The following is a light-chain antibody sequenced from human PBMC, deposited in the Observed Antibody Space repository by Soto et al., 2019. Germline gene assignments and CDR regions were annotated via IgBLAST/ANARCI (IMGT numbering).Light chain of an antibody. Sequence: QSVLTQPPSVSAAPGQKVSISCSGSSSNIGNNYVSWYQQFPGKAPKLLIYHDNQRPSVISDRISGSKSGTSATLGITGLQTGDEADYYCATWDSSLSAEAFVGGTKLTVL. V-gene: IGLV1-51*01. CDR2: HDN. CDR1: SSNIGNNY. CDR3: ATWDSSLSAEA. J-gene: IGLJ2*01.